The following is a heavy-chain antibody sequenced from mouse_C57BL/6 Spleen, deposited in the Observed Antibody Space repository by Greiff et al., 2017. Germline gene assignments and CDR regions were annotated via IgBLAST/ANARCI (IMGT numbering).Heavy chain of an antibody. CDR2: IDPANGNT. J-gene: IGHJ1*03. V-gene: IGHV14-3*01. CDR1: GFNIKNTY. CDR3: GTTSYGPRGGDLDV. Sequence: EVQRVESVAELVRPGASVKLSCTASGFNIKNTYMHWVKQRPEQGLEWIGRIDPANGNTKYAPKFQGQATITADTSSNTAYLLRSSLTSEDTANYYCGTTSYGPRGGDLDVWGTGTTVTVSS. D-gene: IGHD1-1*01.